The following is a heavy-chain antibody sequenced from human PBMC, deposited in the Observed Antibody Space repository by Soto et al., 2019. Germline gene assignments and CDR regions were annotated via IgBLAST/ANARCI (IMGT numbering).Heavy chain of an antibody. D-gene: IGHD3-3*01. V-gene: IGHV1-46*01. J-gene: IGHJ5*02. CDR1: GYTFTSYY. CDR3: ARDTAGFWSANPGWFDP. Sequence: GASVKVSCKASGYTFTSYYMHWVRQAPGQGLEWMGIINPSGGSTSYAQKFQGRVTMTRDTSTSTVYMELSSLRSEDTAVYYCARDTAGFWSANPGWFDPWGQGTLVTAPQ. CDR2: INPSGGST.